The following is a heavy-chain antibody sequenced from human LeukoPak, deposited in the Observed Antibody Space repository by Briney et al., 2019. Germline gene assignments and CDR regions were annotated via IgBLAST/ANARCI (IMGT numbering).Heavy chain of an antibody. CDR2: IIPIFGTA. V-gene: IGHV1-69*13. CDR3: ARDYQTAGDAFDT. J-gene: IGHJ3*02. CDR1: GYTFTSYG. D-gene: IGHD1-1*01. Sequence: ASVKVSCKASGYTFTSYGISWVRQAPGQGLEWMGGIIPIFGTANYAQKFQGRVTITADESTSTAYMELSSLRSEDTAVYYCARDYQTAGDAFDTWGQGTMVTVSS.